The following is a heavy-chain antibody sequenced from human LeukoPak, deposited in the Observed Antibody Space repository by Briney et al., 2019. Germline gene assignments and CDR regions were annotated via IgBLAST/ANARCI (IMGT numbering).Heavy chain of an antibody. D-gene: IGHD3-22*01. CDR2: MNPNSGNT. V-gene: IGHV1-8*03. Sequence: ASVTVSCKASGYTFTNYDINWVRQATGQGPEWMGWMNPNSGNTGFTQKFQGRVTITRNTSISTAYMELSSLRSEDTAVYYCARGRYYYDSSGYYYGNFDSWGQGTLVTVSS. CDR1: GYTFTNYD. J-gene: IGHJ4*02. CDR3: ARGRYYYDSSGYYYGNFDS.